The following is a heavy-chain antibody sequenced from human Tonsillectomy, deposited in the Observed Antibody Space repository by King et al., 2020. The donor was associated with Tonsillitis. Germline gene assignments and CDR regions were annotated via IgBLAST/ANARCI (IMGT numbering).Heavy chain of an antibody. D-gene: IGHD2-8*02. CDR3: ARDRAKTGEAFDC. CDR1: GFTVSDTY. J-gene: IGHJ4*02. CDR2: IYGDGST. Sequence: VQLVESGGGLVQPGGSLRLSCTVSGFTVSDTYIRWVRQAPGKGLEWVSVIYGDGSTYYAGSVKGRFTISRDNSKNTVYLQMNNLRAEDTAIYYCARDRAKTGEAFDCWGQGTLVTVFS. V-gene: IGHV3-66*01.